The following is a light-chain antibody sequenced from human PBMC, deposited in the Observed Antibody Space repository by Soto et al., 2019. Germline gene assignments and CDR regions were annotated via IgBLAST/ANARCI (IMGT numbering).Light chain of an antibody. V-gene: IGLV2-14*01. Sequence: QSALTQPASVSGSPGQSITISCTGTSSDVGGYNYVSWYQQHPGKAPKLMIYDVSNRPSGVSNRFSGSKSGNTASLTISGLQAEDEADYYCSSYTSRSTLVDFGGGTKLTVL. CDR2: DVS. J-gene: IGLJ2*01. CDR1: SSDVGGYNY. CDR3: SSYTSRSTLVD.